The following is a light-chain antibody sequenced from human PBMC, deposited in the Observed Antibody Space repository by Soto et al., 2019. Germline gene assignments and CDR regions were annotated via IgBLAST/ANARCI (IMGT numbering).Light chain of an antibody. Sequence: DIQMTQSPSSLPASVGYRVTITCRASQGIGNYLAWYQRTPGKVPNLLIYAPSTWQSGVPSRFSGSGSGTEFALTISILQPDDVATYYCLMYNSPPQTFGPRTKVEIK. CDR3: LMYNSPPQT. V-gene: IGKV1-27*01. CDR1: QGIGNY. CDR2: APS. J-gene: IGKJ1*01.